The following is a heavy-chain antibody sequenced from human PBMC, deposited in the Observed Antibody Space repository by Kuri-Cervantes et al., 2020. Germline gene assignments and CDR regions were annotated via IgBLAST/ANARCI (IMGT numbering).Heavy chain of an antibody. D-gene: IGHD3-10*01. CDR1: GFTFSSYA. Sequence: GESLKISCAASGFTFSSYAMHWVRQAPGKGLEWVAVISYDGSNKYYADSVKGRFTISRDNSKNTLYLQMNSLRAEDTAVYYCAGDLRQYYYGSGSYGDYWGQGTLVTVSS. CDR2: ISYDGSNK. V-gene: IGHV3-30-3*01. J-gene: IGHJ4*02. CDR3: AGDLRQYYYGSGSYGDY.